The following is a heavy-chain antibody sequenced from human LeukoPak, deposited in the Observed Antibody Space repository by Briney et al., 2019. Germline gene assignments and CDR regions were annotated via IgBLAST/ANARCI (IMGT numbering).Heavy chain of an antibody. D-gene: IGHD2-15*01. V-gene: IGHV3-66*01. J-gene: IGHJ4*02. Sequence: GGSLTLSCAASGFTVSSNYMSWVRQAPGKGLEWVSVIYSGGSTYYADSVKGRFTISRDNSKNTLYLQMNSLRAEDTAVYYCARDRGYCRGGSCSPGYWGQGTLVTVSS. CDR3: ARDRGYCRGGSCSPGY. CDR2: IYSGGST. CDR1: GFTVSSNY.